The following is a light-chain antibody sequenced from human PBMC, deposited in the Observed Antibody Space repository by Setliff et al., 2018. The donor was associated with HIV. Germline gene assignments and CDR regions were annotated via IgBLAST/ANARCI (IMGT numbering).Light chain of an antibody. J-gene: IGLJ1*01. CDR3: SSYTSSSLGV. Sequence: QSVLTQPAPVSGSPGQSITISCTGTSSDVGGYNYVSWYQQHPGKAPKLMIYDVSNRPSGVSNRFSGSKSGNTASLTISGLQAEDEADYYCSSYTSSSLGVFGTGTKVTVL. CDR2: DVS. CDR1: SSDVGGYNY. V-gene: IGLV2-14*03.